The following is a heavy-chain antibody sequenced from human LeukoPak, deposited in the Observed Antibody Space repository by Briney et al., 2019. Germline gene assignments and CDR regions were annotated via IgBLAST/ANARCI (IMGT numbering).Heavy chain of an antibody. J-gene: IGHJ4*02. CDR2: ISSSSSTI. V-gene: IGHV3-48*02. CDR1: GFTFSTYS. Sequence: GGSLGLSCAASGFTFSTYSINWVRQAPGKGLEWVSYISSSSSTIFYADSVKGRFTISRDNAKNSLYLQMNSLRDEDTAMYYCARGRSAAGPLHYCDYWGQGALVTVSS. D-gene: IGHD6-13*01. CDR3: ARGRSAAGPLHYCDY.